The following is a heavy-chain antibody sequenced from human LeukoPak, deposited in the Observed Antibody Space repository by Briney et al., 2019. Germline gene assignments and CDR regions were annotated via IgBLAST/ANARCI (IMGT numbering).Heavy chain of an antibody. V-gene: IGHV3-23*01. CDR3: ARRVGGANNFDY. D-gene: IGHD1-26*01. CDR1: GFTFSSYA. CDR2: TSGSGGTT. J-gene: IGHJ4*02. Sequence: GGSLRLSCVASGFTFSSYAMSWVRQAPGKGLEWVSLTSGSGGTTYYADSVKGRFTISRDNTKNTLYLQMNSLRDEDTAVYYCARRVGGANNFDYWGQGTLVTVSS.